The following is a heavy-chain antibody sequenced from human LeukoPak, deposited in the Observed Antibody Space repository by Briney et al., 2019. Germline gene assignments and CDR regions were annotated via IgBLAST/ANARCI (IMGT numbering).Heavy chain of an antibody. CDR2: IYHGGRT. CDR1: GGSISSSNW. J-gene: IGHJ4*02. Sequence: SETLSLTCAVSGGSISSSNWWLWVRQPPGKGLEWIGEIYHGGRTNYNPSLKSRVAISVDKSKILFSLNLTSVTVADTAVYYCARAGVGATMIDYWGQGTLVTVSS. D-gene: IGHD1-26*01. CDR3: ARAGVGATMIDY. V-gene: IGHV4-4*02.